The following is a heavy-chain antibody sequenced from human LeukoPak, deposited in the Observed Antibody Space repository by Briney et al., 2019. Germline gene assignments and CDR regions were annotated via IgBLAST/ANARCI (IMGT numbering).Heavy chain of an antibody. CDR3: TRDIKVVPAAMDEGYYFDY. CDR2: IRSKAYGGTT. Sequence: GGSLRLSCTASGFAFGDYAMSWFRQAPGKGLEWVGFIRSKAYGGTTEYAASVKGRFTISRDDSKSIAYMQMNSLKTEDTAVYYCTRDIKVVPAAMDEGYYFDYWGQGTLVTVSS. V-gene: IGHV3-49*03. CDR1: GFAFGDYA. J-gene: IGHJ4*02. D-gene: IGHD2-2*01.